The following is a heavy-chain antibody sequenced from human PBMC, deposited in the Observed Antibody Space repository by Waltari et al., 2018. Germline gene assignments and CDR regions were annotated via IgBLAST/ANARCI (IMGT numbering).Heavy chain of an antibody. J-gene: IGHJ4*02. CDR1: GGSFSDSY. V-gene: IGHV4-34*01. CDR2: LNHSGNP. Sequence: QVHLQQWGEGLLKPSATLSLTCAVYGGSFSDSYWSWIRQPPGKGLEWIGELNHSGNPNYNPSLKSRVNKAVDTSKTQFSLKVTSVTAAETAVYYCARRRSLPHPYYFDYWGQGTLVTVSS. CDR3: ARRRSLPHPYYFDY.